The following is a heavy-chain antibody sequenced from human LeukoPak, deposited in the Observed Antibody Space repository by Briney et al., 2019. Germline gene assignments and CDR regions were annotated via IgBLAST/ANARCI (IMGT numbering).Heavy chain of an antibody. D-gene: IGHD2-15*01. Sequence: GGSLRLSCAASGFTLSDHWVYWVRQAPGEGLVWVSRINGDGSGTSHADSVKGRFTISRDSAKNTVYLQMNSLRVEDTAVYYCARALRIAVVDYWGQGTLVTVSS. CDR3: ARALRIAVVDY. J-gene: IGHJ4*02. CDR2: INGDGSGT. V-gene: IGHV3-74*01. CDR1: GFTLSDHW.